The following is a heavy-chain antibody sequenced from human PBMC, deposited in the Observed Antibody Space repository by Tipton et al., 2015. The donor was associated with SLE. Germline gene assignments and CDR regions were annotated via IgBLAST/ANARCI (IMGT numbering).Heavy chain of an antibody. CDR1: GESLSDHY. CDR2: INHSGST. CDR3: ARGDGYSQDY. D-gene: IGHD5-24*01. J-gene: IGHJ4*02. Sequence: TLSLTCAVYGESLSDHYWNWIRQPPGKGLEWIGEINHSGSTNYNPSLKSRVTISVDTSRNQFSLRMNSVTAADTAVYYCARGDGYSQDYWGQGTLVTVSS. V-gene: IGHV4-34*01.